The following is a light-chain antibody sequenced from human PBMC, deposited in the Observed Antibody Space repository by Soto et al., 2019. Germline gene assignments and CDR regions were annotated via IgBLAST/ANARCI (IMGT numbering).Light chain of an antibody. CDR1: HSDVGSYNL. V-gene: IGLV2-23*02. J-gene: IGLJ1*01. CDR2: EVS. CDR3: CSYAGSTTQTYV. Sequence: QSVLTQPASVSGSPGQSITISCTGTHSDVGSYNLVSWYQQHPGKASKVIIYEVSERLSGVSDRFSGSKSGNTASLMISGLQAEDEADYYCCSYAGSTTQTYVFGSGTKVTVL.